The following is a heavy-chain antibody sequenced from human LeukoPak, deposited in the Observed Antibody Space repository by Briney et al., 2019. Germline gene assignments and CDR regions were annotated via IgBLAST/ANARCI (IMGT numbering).Heavy chain of an antibody. Sequence: ASVKVSCKASGYTFTSYGISWVRQAPGQGLEWMGWISAYNGNTNYAQKLQGRVTMTTDTSTSTDYMELRSLRSDDTAVYYCAKDRIAVAGSFDYWGQGTLVTVSS. D-gene: IGHD6-19*01. CDR3: AKDRIAVAGSFDY. V-gene: IGHV1-18*01. J-gene: IGHJ4*02. CDR1: GYTFTSYG. CDR2: ISAYNGNT.